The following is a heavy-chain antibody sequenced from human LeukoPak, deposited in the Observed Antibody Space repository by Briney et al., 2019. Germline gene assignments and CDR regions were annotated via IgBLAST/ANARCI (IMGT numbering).Heavy chain of an antibody. CDR3: ARWSFSKTFDY. V-gene: IGHV1-2*02. J-gene: IGHJ4*02. CDR2: INPNSGGT. Sequence: ASVKVSCKVSGYRVLELSMHWVRQAPGKGLEWMGWINPNSGGTNYAQKFQGRVTMTRDTSISTAYMELSRLRSDDTAVYYCARWSFSKTFDYWGQGTLVTVSS. D-gene: IGHD3-3*02. CDR1: GYRVLELS.